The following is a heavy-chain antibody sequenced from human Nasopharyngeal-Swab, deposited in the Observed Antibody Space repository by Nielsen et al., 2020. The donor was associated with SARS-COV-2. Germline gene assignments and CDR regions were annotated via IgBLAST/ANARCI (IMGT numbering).Heavy chain of an antibody. D-gene: IGHD6-19*01. CDR1: GFTFSNAW. CDR3: AKDLRYSSGWYFDY. Sequence: GESLKISCAASGFTFSNAWMSWVRQAPGKGLEWVSAISGSGGSTYYADSVKGRFTISRDNSKNTLYLQMNSLRAEDTAVYYCAKDLRYSSGWYFDYWGQGTLVTVSS. CDR2: ISGSGGST. V-gene: IGHV3-23*01. J-gene: IGHJ4*02.